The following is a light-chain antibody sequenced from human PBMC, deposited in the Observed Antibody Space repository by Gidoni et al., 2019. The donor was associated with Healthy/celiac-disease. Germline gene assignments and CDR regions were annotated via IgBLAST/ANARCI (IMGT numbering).Light chain of an antibody. J-gene: IGKJ2*01. V-gene: IGKV1-13*02. CDR3: QQFNSYHT. CDR2: DAS. Sequence: AIQLTPSPSSLSASVGDRVPITCRASQGISSALAWYQQKPGKAPKLLIYDASSLESGVPSRFSGSGSGTDFTLTISSLQPEDFATYYCQQFNSYHTFGQGTKLEIK. CDR1: QGISSA.